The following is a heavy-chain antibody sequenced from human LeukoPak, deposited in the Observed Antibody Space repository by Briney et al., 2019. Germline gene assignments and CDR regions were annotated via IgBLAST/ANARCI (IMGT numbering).Heavy chain of an antibody. V-gene: IGHV1-24*01. Sequence: ASVTVSCKVSGYTLTELSMHWVRQAPGKGLEWMGGFNPEDGETIYAQKFQGRVTMTEDTSTDTAYMELSSLRSEDTAVYYCARVTQRDSNLYGMDVWGQGTTVTVSS. CDR1: GYTLTELS. J-gene: IGHJ6*02. CDR3: ARVTQRDSNLYGMDV. CDR2: FNPEDGET. D-gene: IGHD4-11*01.